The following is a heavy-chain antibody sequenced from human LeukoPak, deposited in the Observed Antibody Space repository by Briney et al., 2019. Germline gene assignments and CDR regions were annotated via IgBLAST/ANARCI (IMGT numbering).Heavy chain of an antibody. J-gene: IGHJ3*02. Sequence: PGGSLRLSCAASGFTVSSNYMNWVRQAPGKGLEWVSVIYSGGRTYCADSVKGRFTISRDNSKNTLYLQMNSLRAEDTAVYYCARDKFDAFDIWGQGTMVTVSS. V-gene: IGHV3-66*01. CDR1: GFTVSSNY. CDR2: IYSGGRT. CDR3: ARDKFDAFDI.